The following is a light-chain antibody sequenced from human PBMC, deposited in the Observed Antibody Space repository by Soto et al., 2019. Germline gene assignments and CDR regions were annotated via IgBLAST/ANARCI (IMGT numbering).Light chain of an antibody. CDR2: LGS. CDR3: MQALQTPMYT. J-gene: IGKJ2*01. CDR1: QSLLHSNGYNY. V-gene: IGKV2-28*01. Sequence: DMVMAQSALSLPFTPGEPASISCRSXQSLLHSNGYNYLDWYLQKPGQSPQLLIYLGSNRASGVPDRFSGSGSGTDFTLKISRVEAEDVGVYYCMQALQTPMYTFGQGTKVDIK.